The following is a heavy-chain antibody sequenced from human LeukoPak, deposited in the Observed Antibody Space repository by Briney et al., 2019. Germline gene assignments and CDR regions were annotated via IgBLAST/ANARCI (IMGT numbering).Heavy chain of an antibody. J-gene: IGHJ4*02. CDR1: GGSINSYY. Sequence: SETLSLTCTVSGGSINSYYWSWIRQPAGKGLEWIGRIYTSGSTNYNPSLKSRVTMSVDTSKNQFSLKLSSVTAADTAVYYCATGYYYDSSGDYYEDYWGQGTLVTVSS. V-gene: IGHV4-4*07. CDR3: ATGYYYDSSGDYYEDY. CDR2: IYTSGST. D-gene: IGHD3-22*01.